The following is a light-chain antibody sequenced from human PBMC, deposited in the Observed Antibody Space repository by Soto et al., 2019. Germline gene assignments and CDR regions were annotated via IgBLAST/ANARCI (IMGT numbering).Light chain of an antibody. Sequence: DIVMTQSPATLSVAPGARVTFSCRASQGVSRKLAWYQPKPGQAPRLLIYDASKRATGIPARFSGSGSGTNFTLTISSLEPEDLAVYYCQYYGSSSWTVGQGTKVDIK. J-gene: IGKJ1*01. V-gene: IGKV3D-15*01. CDR2: DAS. CDR1: QGVSRK. CDR3: QYYGSSSWT.